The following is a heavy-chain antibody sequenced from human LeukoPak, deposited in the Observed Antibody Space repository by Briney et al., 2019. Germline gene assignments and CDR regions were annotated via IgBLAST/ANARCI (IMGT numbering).Heavy chain of an antibody. CDR2: ISSGSSSI. Sequence: GGSLRLSCAASGFTFSSYAMSWVRQAPGKGLEWVSSISSGSSSIYYADSVKGRFTISRDNAKSSLYLQMNSLRAEDTAIYYCTRVGYIDEGIDYWGQGTLVTVSS. CDR3: TRVGYIDEGIDY. J-gene: IGHJ4*02. V-gene: IGHV3-21*01. CDR1: GFTFSSYA. D-gene: IGHD5-24*01.